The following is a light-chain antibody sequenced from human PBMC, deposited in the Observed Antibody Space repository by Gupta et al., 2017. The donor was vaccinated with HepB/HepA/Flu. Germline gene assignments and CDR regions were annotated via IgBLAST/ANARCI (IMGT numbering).Light chain of an antibody. CDR1: RSNIGSNT. Sequence: QSVLTQPPSASGTPGQRVTISCSGSRSNIGSNTVNWYQQFPGTAPKLLMYRNNQRPSGVPDRFSGSKSGTSASLAISGLQADDEADYYCAAWDDSRRGVVFGGGTKVTVL. J-gene: IGLJ2*01. V-gene: IGLV1-44*01. CDR3: AAWDDSRRGVV. CDR2: RNN.